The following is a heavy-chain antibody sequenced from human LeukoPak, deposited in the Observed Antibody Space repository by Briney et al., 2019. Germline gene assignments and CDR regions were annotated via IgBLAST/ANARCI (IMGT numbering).Heavy chain of an antibody. CDR2: IYYSGST. CDR1: GGSISSSSYY. V-gene: IGHV4-39*01. D-gene: IGHD5-18*01. Sequence: PETLSLTCTVSGGSISSSSYYCGWIRQPPGRGLEGIGSIYYSGSTYYNPSLKSRVTISVDTSKNQFSLKLTSVTAADTAVYYCARLPQGGSSYGPLDVWGQGTTVTVSS. J-gene: IGHJ6*02. CDR3: ARLPQGGSSYGPLDV.